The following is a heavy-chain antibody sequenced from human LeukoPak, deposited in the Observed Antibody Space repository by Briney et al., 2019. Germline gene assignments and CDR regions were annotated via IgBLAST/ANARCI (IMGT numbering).Heavy chain of an antibody. V-gene: IGHV3-49*03. CDR1: GFTFGDYA. CDR2: IRSKAYGGTT. D-gene: IGHD4-17*01. CDR3: TRVTATTVTIGPPKI. Sequence: GGSLRLSCTASGFTFGDYAMSWFRQAPGKGLEWVGFIRSKAYGGTTEYAASVKGRFTISRDDSRSIAYLQMNSLKTEDTAVYYCTRVTATTVTIGPPKIWGQGTLVTVSS. J-gene: IGHJ4*02.